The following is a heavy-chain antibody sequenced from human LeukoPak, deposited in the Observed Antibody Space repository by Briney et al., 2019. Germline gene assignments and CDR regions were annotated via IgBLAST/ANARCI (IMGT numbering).Heavy chain of an antibody. J-gene: IGHJ4*02. V-gene: IGHV1-69*01. Sequence: SVKVSCKASGGTFSSYAISWVRQAPGQGLEWMGGIIPIFGTANYAQKFQGRVTITADESTSTAYMELSSLRSGDTAVYYCARRGGYSYANFDYWGQGTLVTVSS. D-gene: IGHD5-18*01. CDR2: IIPIFGTA. CDR1: GGTFSSYA. CDR3: ARRGGYSYANFDY.